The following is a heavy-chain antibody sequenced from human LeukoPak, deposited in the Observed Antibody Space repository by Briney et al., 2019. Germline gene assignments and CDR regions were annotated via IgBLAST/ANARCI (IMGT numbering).Heavy chain of an antibody. CDR2: IYSGGTT. CDR1: GFIFSSGY. J-gene: IGHJ4*02. Sequence: GGSLRLSCAASGFIFSSGYMSWVRQPPGKGLEWVSVIYSGGTTYYAGSVEGRFSISRDTSKNTVYLQMNSLRAEDTAVYYCARSAGIYLYFDDWGQGTLVTVSS. CDR3: ARSAGIYLYFDD. V-gene: IGHV3-66*01. D-gene: IGHD1-26*01.